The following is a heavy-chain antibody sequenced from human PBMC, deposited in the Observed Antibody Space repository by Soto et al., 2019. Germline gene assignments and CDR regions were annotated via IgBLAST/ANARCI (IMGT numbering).Heavy chain of an antibody. CDR2: IHYSGST. J-gene: IGHJ4*02. Sequence: SETLSLTCTVSGDSIGTTHSYWAWIRQSPGKGLELIGNIHYSGSTYYMPSLRSRVTLSVDTSKNQFSLRLTSVTAEDTAVYYCARHEGNGNVWPLDYWGQGILVTVSS. V-gene: IGHV4-39*01. CDR3: ARHEGNGNVWPLDY. D-gene: IGHD2-8*01. CDR1: GDSIGTTHSY.